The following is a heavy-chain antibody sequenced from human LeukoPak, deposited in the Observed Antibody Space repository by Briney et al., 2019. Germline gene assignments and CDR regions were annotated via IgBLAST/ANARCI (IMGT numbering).Heavy chain of an antibody. Sequence: GASVKVSCKASGSTFTGYYIHWVRQAPGQGLEWMGWINPDSGATNYAQKFQGRVTMTGDTSISTAYMELSGLRSGDTAVYYCARGGQYQPLMSWVTNWFDPWGQGTLVTVSS. J-gene: IGHJ5*02. V-gene: IGHV1-2*02. CDR2: INPDSGAT. CDR1: GSTFTGYY. CDR3: ARGGQYQPLMSWVTNWFDP. D-gene: IGHD2-2*01.